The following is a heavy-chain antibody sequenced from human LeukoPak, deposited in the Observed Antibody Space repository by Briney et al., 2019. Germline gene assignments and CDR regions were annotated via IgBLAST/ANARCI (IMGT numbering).Heavy chain of an antibody. J-gene: IGHJ5*02. D-gene: IGHD2-2*01. CDR2: ISGSGDAT. CDR3: AKDVRYSIPVPAAS. CDR1: GFTFSSYG. V-gene: IGHV3-23*01. Sequence: PGGSLRLSCAASGFTFSSYGISWVRQAPGKGLEWVSAISGSGDATYYAPSVQGRFTISRDNSKNTLFLQMNSLRAEDTAIYYCAKDVRYSIPVPAASWGQGTLVTVSS.